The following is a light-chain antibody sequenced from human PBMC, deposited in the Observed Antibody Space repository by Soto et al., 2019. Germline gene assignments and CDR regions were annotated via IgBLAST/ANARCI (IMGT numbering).Light chain of an antibody. CDR2: DAS. J-gene: IGKJ1*01. Sequence: DIQMTQSPSTLSASLGDRVTITCRASQNIGSWVAGYQQKPGKAPKLLIYDASSLKSGFPSTFSGSGSGTEFTLTISSLQPDDFATYYCQQYHTYLGTFGQGTKVEIK. V-gene: IGKV1-5*01. CDR3: QQYHTYLGT. CDR1: QNIGSW.